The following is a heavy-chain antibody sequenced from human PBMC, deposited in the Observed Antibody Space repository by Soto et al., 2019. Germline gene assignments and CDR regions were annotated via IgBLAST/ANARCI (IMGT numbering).Heavy chain of an antibody. D-gene: IGHD2-15*01. V-gene: IGHV1-24*01. CDR1: GYTLTELS. J-gene: IGHJ5*02. CDR2: FDPEDGET. Sequence: QVQLVQSGAEVKKPGASVKVSCKVSGYTLTELSMHWVRQAPGKGLEWMGGFDPEDGETIYAQKFQGRVTMTEDTSTDTAYMELSSLRSEYTAVYYWAAPWRCSGGSCYRTDWFDPWGQGTLVTVSS. CDR3: AAPWRCSGGSCYRTDWFDP.